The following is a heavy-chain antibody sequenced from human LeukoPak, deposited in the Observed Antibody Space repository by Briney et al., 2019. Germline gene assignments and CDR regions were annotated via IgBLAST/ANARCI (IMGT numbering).Heavy chain of an antibody. CDR3: AREGIDDGSGSYYNVGIYRSDAFDI. CDR1: AYSITGHY. J-gene: IGHJ3*02. V-gene: IGHV1-2*02. D-gene: IGHD3-10*01. Sequence: GASVKVSCKTSAYSITGHYIHWVRQAPGQGPEWMGWTNPKTGGANLAHKFQGRVTLTWDTSINTASMEVSRLTSDDTAIYYCAREGIDDGSGSYYNVGIYRSDAFDIWGQGTMVTVSS. CDR2: TNPKTGGA.